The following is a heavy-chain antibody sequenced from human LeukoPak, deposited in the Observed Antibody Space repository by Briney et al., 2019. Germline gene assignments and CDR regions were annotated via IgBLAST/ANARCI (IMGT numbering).Heavy chain of an antibody. J-gene: IGHJ3*02. V-gene: IGHV3-7*01. CDR3: ARGMVYAVFDI. Sequence: GSLRLSCAASGFTFSSYWMSWVRQAPGKGLEWVANIKQDGSEKYYVGSVKGRFTISRDNAKNSLYLQMNSLRAEDTAVYYCARGMVYAVFDIWGQGTMVTVSS. D-gene: IGHD2-8*01. CDR1: GFTFSSYW. CDR2: IKQDGSEK.